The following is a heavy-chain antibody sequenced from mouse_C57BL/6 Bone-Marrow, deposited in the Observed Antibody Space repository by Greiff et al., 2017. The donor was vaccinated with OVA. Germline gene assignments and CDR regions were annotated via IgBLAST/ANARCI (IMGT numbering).Heavy chain of an antibody. J-gene: IGHJ3*01. CDR2: IWSGGST. CDR1: GFSLTSYG. CDR3: ATLYYGNGTFAY. Sequence: VQLQESGPGLVQPSQSLSITCTVSGFSLTSYGVHWVRQSPGKGLEWLGVIWSGGSTDYNAAFISRLSISKDNSKSQVFFKMNSLQADDTAIYYCATLYYGNGTFAYWGQGTLVTVSA. V-gene: IGHV2-2*01. D-gene: IGHD2-1*01.